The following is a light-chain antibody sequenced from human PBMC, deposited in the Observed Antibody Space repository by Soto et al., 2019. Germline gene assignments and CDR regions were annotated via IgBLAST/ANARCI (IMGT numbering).Light chain of an antibody. J-gene: IGKJ1*01. CDR2: GAS. V-gene: IGKV3-15*01. CDR1: QSVRSN. CDR3: QQYYNWPRT. Sequence: EVVMKQSPATLSVTPGERATLPCRASQSVRSNLAWYQRKPGQAPRLLIYGASTRATGIPARFSGSGSGTVFTLTISSLQYEDFAVYYCQQYYNWPRTFGQGTKVDIK.